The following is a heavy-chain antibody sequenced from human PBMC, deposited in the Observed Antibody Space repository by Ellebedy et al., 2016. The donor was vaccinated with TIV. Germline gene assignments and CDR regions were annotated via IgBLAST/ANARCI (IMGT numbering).Heavy chain of an antibody. D-gene: IGHD5-12*01. CDR3: ARDRGAWHPDY. V-gene: IGHV3-11*06. CDR2: ITSSSTYT. J-gene: IGHJ4*02. CDR1: GFTFSDYY. Sequence: PGGSLRLSCAASGFTFSDYYMSWIRQAPGKGLEWVSYITSSSTYTNYADSVKGRITISRDNAKNALYLQMNSLRAEDTAVYYCARDRGAWHPDYWGQGTLVTVSS.